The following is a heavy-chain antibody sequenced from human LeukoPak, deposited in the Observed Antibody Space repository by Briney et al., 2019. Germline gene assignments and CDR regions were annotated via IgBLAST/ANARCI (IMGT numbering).Heavy chain of an antibody. D-gene: IGHD3-22*01. CDR1: GFTFNRYS. CDR3: ARGKDYYDSSGYYGYYYYYMDV. J-gene: IGHJ6*03. V-gene: IGHV3-48*04. Sequence: GGSLRLSCAASGFTFNRYSMNWVRQAPGKGLEWVSYIDSSRSTIYYADSVKGRFTISRDNAKNSLCLQMNSLRAEDTAVYYCARGKDYYDSSGYYGYYYYYMDVWGKGTTVTVSS. CDR2: IDSSRSTI.